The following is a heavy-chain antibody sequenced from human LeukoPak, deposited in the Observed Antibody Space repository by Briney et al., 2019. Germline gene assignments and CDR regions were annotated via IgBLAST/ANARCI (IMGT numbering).Heavy chain of an antibody. CDR2: ISYDGSNK. CDR3: ARVNYYTFDY. J-gene: IGHJ4*02. CDR1: GFTFSSYA. Sequence: GGSLRLSCAASGFTFSSYAMHWVRQAPGKGLEWVAVISYDGSNKYYADSVKGRFTISRDNSKNTLYLQMNSLRAEDTAVYYCARVNYYTFDYWGQGTLVTVSS. V-gene: IGHV3-30-3*01. D-gene: IGHD1-26*01.